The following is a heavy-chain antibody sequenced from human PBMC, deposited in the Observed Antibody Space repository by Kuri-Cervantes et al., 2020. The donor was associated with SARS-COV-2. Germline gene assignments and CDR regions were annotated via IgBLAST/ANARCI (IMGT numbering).Heavy chain of an antibody. CDR1: GYTFTSYG. CDR3: ARDQYSYGPGPQPW. CDR2: IIPIFGTA. V-gene: IGHV1-69*06. D-gene: IGHD5-18*01. J-gene: IGHJ4*02. Sequence: SVKVSCKASGYTFTSYGISWVRQAPGQGLEWMGGIIPIFGTANYAQKFQGRVTITADKSTSTAYMELSSLRAEDTAVYYCARDQYSYGPGPQPWRGQGTLVTVSS.